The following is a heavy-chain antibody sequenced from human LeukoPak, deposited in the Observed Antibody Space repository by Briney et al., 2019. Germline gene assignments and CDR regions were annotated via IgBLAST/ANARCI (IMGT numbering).Heavy chain of an antibody. CDR1: GGTFSSYA. V-gene: IGHV1-69*13. Sequence: ASVKVSCKASGGTFSSYALSWVRQAPGQGLEWMGGIIPIFGTANYAQKFQGRVTITEDESTSTAYMELSSLRSEDMAVYYCARDYYGSGSYLNWFDPWGQGTLVTVSS. D-gene: IGHD3-10*01. CDR2: IIPIFGTA. J-gene: IGHJ5*02. CDR3: ARDYYGSGSYLNWFDP.